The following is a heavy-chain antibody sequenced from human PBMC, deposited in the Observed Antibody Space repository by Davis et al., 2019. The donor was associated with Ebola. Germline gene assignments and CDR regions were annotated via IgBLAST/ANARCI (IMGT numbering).Heavy chain of an antibody. Sequence: GESLKISCAASGFVFSSYGMSWVRQAPGKGLEWVSCISGSGGSTFYADSVKGRFTISRDKSKNTVYLQMNNLGAEDTALYFCTAGIALAANDIWGQGTLVTVSS. CDR2: ISGSGGST. CDR1: GFVFSSYG. J-gene: IGHJ4*02. CDR3: TAGIALAANDI. D-gene: IGHD6-19*01. V-gene: IGHV3-23*01.